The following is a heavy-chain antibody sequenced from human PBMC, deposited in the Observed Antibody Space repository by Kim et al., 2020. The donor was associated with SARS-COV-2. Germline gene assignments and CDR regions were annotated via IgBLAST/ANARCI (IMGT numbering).Heavy chain of an antibody. CDR1: GGYVNSASFY. Sequence: SETLSLTCSVSGGYVNSASFYWSWIRQPPGKGLEYIGYMHYRGNANYHPSLQRRVTISVDTSNNRFSLKLRSVTAANTAVYYCARVSTFSGYDFDSGGQG. CDR2: MHYRGNA. J-gene: IGHJ4*02. CDR3: ARVSTFSGYDFDS. V-gene: IGHV4-61*01. D-gene: IGHD5-12*01.